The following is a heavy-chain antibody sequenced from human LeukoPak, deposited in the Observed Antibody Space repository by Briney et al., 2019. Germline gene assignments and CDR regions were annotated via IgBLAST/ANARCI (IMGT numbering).Heavy chain of an antibody. V-gene: IGHV4-59*08. CDR1: GGSISGSY. D-gene: IGHD5-24*01. CDR3: ARNSGRDGSDY. CDR2: IYHSVST. J-gene: IGHJ4*02. Sequence: SETLSLTCTVSGGSISGSYWSWIRQSPGKGLEWIGYIYHSVSTDSNPSLKSRVTISVDTSKNHFSLNLSSVTAADTAVYYCARNSGRDGSDYWGQGTLVTVSS.